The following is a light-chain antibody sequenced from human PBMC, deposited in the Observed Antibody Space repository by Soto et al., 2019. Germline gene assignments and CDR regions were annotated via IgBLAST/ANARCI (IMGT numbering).Light chain of an antibody. V-gene: IGKV1-5*03. CDR2: KTS. CDR1: QSLDSW. Sequence: DIQMTQSPSTLSASVEDRVTITCRASQSLDSWLAWYQQKPGKPPKLLIYKTSILEFGVPSRFSGSASGTLCTLTISILQPDDFATYYYQQYHNFSTFGQGTKVDIK. CDR3: QQYHNFST. J-gene: IGKJ1*01.